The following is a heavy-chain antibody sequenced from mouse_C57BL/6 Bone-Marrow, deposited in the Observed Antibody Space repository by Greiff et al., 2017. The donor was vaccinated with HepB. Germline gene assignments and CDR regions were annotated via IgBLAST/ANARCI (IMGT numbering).Heavy chain of an antibody. CDR1: GFNIKDDY. CDR3: TTTVLTAVVATDY. V-gene: IGHV14-4*01. D-gene: IGHD1-1*01. CDR2: IDPENGDT. J-gene: IGHJ2*01. Sequence: VQLQQSGAELVRPGASVKLSCTASGFNIKDDYMHWVKQRPEQGLEWIGWIDPENGDTEYASKFQGKATITADTSSNTAYLQLSSLTSEDTAVYYCTTTVLTAVVATDYWAQGPTLTVSS.